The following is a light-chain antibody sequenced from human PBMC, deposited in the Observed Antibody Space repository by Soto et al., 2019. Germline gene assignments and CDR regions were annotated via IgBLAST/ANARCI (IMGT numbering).Light chain of an antibody. CDR3: LQINSYPYT. J-gene: IGKJ2*01. CDR2: AAS. Sequence: IQLTQSPSSLPASVGDRVTITCRASQGITTYLAWYQQKPGKAPKLLIYAASALQSGVPSRFRGSGSRTDFTLTISSLQPEDFATYYCLQINSYPYTFGQGTKVDIK. V-gene: IGKV1-9*01. CDR1: QGITTY.